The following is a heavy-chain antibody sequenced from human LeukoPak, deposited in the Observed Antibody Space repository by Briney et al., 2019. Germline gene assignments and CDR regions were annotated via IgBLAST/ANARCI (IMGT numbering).Heavy chain of an antibody. Sequence: GGSLRLSCAASGFTFSSYAMHWVRQAPGKGLEWVAVISYDGSNKYYADSVKGRFTISRDNSKNTLYLQMNSLRAEDTAVYYCAREEFAQRFGRVGYTKGPPDYWGQGTLVTVSS. CDR3: AREEFAQRFGRVGYTKGPPDY. J-gene: IGHJ4*02. V-gene: IGHV3-30-3*01. CDR1: GFTFSSYA. D-gene: IGHD5-24*01. CDR2: ISYDGSNK.